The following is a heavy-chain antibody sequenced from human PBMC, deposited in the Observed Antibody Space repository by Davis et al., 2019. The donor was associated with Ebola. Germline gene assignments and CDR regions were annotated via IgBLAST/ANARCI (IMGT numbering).Heavy chain of an antibody. V-gene: IGHV4-30-4*01. CDR1: GGSIRSGDYY. D-gene: IGHD4-23*01. CDR2: IYYSGST. CDR3: AYGGNFPDAFDI. J-gene: IGHJ3*02. Sequence: MPSETLSLTCTVSGGSIRSGDYYWSWIRQPPGKGLEWIGYIYYSGSTYYNPSLKSRVTISVDTSKNQFSLKLSSVTAADTAVYYCAYGGNFPDAFDIWGQGTMVTVSS.